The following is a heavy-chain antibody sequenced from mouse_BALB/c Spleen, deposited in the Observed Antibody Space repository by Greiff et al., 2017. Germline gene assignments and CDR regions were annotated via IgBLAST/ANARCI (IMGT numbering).Heavy chain of an antibody. D-gene: IGHD1-2*01. CDR3: ATLLRLRDYYAMDY. CDR2: ISSGSSTI. CDR1: GFTFSSFG. Sequence: EVQLVESGGGLVQPGGSRKLSCAASGFTFSSFGMHWVRQAPEKGLEWVAYISSGSSTIYYADTVKGRFTISRDNPKNTLFLQMTSLRSEDTAMYYCATLLRLRDYYAMDYWGQGTSVTVSS. V-gene: IGHV5-17*02. J-gene: IGHJ4*01.